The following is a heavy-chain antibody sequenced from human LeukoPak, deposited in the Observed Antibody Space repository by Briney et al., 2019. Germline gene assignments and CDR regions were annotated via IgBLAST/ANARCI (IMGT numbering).Heavy chain of an antibody. CDR2: INHSGST. Sequence: SETLSLTCAVYGGSFSGYYWSWIRQPPGKGLEWIGEINHSGSTNYNPSLKSRVTISVDTSKNQWSLKLNSLTAADTAVYYCASLTGIADYVWGSYRLDYWGPGTLVTVSS. CDR1: GGSFSGYY. D-gene: IGHD3-16*02. CDR3: ASLTGIADYVWGSYRLDY. J-gene: IGHJ4*02. V-gene: IGHV4-34*01.